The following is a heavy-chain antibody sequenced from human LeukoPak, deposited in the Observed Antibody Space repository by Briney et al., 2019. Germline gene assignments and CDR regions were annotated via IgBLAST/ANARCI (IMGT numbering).Heavy chain of an antibody. Sequence: PQTLSLTCAVYTLSFSGFYWSWVSQPPGKGLEWIGEINHSGGTKYNPSLKSRVTISIDTPENQFSLKLSSVTAADTAVYYCARIRCGHTNGICYNYWGQGTLVTVSS. CDR2: INHSGGT. D-gene: IGHD2-8*01. CDR1: TLSFSGFY. J-gene: IGHJ4*02. V-gene: IGHV4-34*01. CDR3: ARIRCGHTNGICYNY.